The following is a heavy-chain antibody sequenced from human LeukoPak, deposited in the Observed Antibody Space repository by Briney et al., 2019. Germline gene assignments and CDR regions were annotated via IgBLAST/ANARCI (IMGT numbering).Heavy chain of an antibody. CDR1: GFTFSSYA. CDR2: ISGSSGTT. V-gene: IGHV3-23*01. J-gene: IGHJ6*03. Sequence: GGSLRLSCAASGFTFSSYAMSWVRQAPGKGLEWVSGISGSSGTTYHADSVKGRFTISRDNSKNTLYLQMNSLRAEDTAVYYCAKDGRYCSGGSCYSGDFSYYMDVWGKGTKVTVSS. D-gene: IGHD2-15*01. CDR3: AKDGRYCSGGSCYSGDFSYYMDV.